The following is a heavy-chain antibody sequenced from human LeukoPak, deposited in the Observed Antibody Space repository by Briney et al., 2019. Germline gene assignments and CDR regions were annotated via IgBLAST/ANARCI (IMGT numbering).Heavy chain of an antibody. CDR1: GLIFSNYA. V-gene: IGHV3-23*01. CDR2: ISGSGGST. CDR3: AKDGQWLVRGNNWFDP. J-gene: IGHJ5*02. D-gene: IGHD6-19*01. Sequence: GGSLRLSCAASGLIFSNYALSWVRKAQGKGLDGVSAISGSGGSTYYADSVKGRFTISRDNSKNTLYLQMNSLRAEDTAVYYCAKDGQWLVRGNNWFDPWGQGTRVTVSS.